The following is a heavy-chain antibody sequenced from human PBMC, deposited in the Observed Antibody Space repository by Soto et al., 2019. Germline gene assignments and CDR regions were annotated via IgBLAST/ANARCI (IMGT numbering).Heavy chain of an antibody. Sequence: QVQLVESGGGVVQPGRSLRLSCAASGFTFSSYGMHWVRQAPGKGLEWVAVISYDGSNKYYADSVKGRFIISRDNSKNTLYLQMNSLRAEDTAVYYCAKIQVAGTYIPFDYWGQGTLVTVSS. CDR2: ISYDGSNK. J-gene: IGHJ4*02. CDR1: GFTFSSYG. CDR3: AKIQVAGTYIPFDY. D-gene: IGHD6-19*01. V-gene: IGHV3-30*18.